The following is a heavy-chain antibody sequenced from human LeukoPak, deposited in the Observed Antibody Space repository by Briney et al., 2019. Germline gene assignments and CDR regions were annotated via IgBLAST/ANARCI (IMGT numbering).Heavy chain of an antibody. CDR2: LYYSGST. V-gene: IGHV4-59*13. Sequence: SGTLSLTCTVSGTSISTYYWSWIRQPPGKGLEWVGYLYYSGSTSYNPSLKSRVTISVDTSKNQFSLKLSSVTAADTAIYYCARSRAYCGGDCYSIEYWGQGTLVTVSS. CDR3: ARSRAYCGGDCYSIEY. CDR1: GTSISTYY. D-gene: IGHD2-21*02. J-gene: IGHJ4*02.